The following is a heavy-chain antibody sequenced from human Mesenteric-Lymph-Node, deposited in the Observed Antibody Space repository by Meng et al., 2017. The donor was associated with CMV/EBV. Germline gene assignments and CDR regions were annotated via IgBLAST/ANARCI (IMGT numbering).Heavy chain of an antibody. CDR2: IKSDGSRT. CDR1: GFTFSTYW. J-gene: IGHJ3*02. Sequence: GGSLRLSCAASGFTFSTYWMHWVRQVPGKGLVWVSRIKSDGSRTDYADSVKGRFTISRDNAKSSLYLQMNSLRAEDTAVYYCARAVGCSGTSCYDAFDIWGQGTLVTVSS. V-gene: IGHV3-74*01. CDR3: ARAVGCSGTSCYDAFDI. D-gene: IGHD2-2*01.